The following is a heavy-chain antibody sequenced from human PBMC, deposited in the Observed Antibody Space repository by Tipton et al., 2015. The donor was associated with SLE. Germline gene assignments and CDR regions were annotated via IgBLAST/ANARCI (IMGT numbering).Heavy chain of an antibody. V-gene: IGHV4-61*09. Sequence: TLSLTCTVSGGSISSGSYYWSWIRRPAGKGLEWIGHIYTSGSTNYNPSLKSRVTISGDTSRNQFSLKVSSVTATDTAVYYCARNPAGDAFDIWGQGTMVTVSS. CDR1: GGSISSGSYY. CDR3: ARNPAGDAFDI. J-gene: IGHJ3*02. D-gene: IGHD6-25*01. CDR2: IYTSGST.